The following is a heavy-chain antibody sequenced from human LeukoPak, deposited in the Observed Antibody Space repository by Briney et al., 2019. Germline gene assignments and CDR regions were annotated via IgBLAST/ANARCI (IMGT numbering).Heavy chain of an antibody. CDR1: GGSISSSY. CDR2: ICTSGTT. J-gene: IGHJ6*03. V-gene: IGHV4-4*07. D-gene: IGHD6-6*01. Sequence: PSETLSLTCTVSGGSISSSYWSWIRQPAGKGLEWIGRICTSGTTSYNPSLKSRVSISVDKSKNQLSLKVSSVTAADTAVYYCARLGYSSSSTGYYYYMDVWGKGTTVTVSS. CDR3: ARLGYSSSSTGYYYYMDV.